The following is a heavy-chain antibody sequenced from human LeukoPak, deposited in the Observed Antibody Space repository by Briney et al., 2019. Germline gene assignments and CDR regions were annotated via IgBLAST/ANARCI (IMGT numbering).Heavy chain of an antibody. V-gene: IGHV1-24*01. CDR2: FDPEDGET. CDR1: GYTLTELS. Sequence: ASVKVSCKVSGYTLTELSMHWVRQAPGKGLEWMGGFDPEDGETIYAQKFQGRVTITADESTSTAYMELSSLRSEDTAVYYCAQQRGSYCSSTSCPFQHWGQGTLVTVSS. D-gene: IGHD2-2*01. J-gene: IGHJ1*01. CDR3: AQQRGSYCSSTSCPFQH.